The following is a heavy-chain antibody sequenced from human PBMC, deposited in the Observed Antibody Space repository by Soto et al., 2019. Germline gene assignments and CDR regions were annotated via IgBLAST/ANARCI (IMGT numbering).Heavy chain of an antibody. CDR1: GFPFRGIA. V-gene: IGHV3-23*01. Sequence: EVQLLGSGGGLVQPGGSLGLSCAASGFPFRGIAMSWARRAPGKGWGWVSAISGSGGSTYYADSVKGRFTISRDNSKNTLYLQMNSLRAEDTAVYYCAKEGYSYTYYYYGMDVWGQGTTVTVSS. CDR2: ISGSGGST. CDR3: AKEGYSYTYYYYGMDV. J-gene: IGHJ6*02. D-gene: IGHD5-18*01.